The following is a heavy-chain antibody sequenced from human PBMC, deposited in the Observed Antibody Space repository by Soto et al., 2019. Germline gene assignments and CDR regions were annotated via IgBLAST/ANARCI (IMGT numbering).Heavy chain of an antibody. CDR1: GGSISSYY. D-gene: IGHD3-3*01. CDR3: ARDSIRTVRGGYYTGYYYYGMDV. J-gene: IGHJ6*02. Sequence: PSFTLSLTCTVSGGSISSYYWIWIRHPPVKGLDSSGYIYYTWSTNYNPSLKSRVTISVYTSKNQFSLKLSSVTAADTSVYYCARDSIRTVRGGYYTGYYYYGMDVWGQGTTVTVSS. V-gene: IGHV4-59*01. CDR2: IYYTWST.